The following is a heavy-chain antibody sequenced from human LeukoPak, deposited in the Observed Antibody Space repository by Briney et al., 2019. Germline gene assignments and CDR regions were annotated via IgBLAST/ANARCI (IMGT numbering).Heavy chain of an antibody. CDR1: GFTFSNAW. J-gene: IGHJ4*02. Sequence: GGSLRLSCAASGFTFSNAWMSWVRQAPGKGLEWLGRIKSKTDGGTTDYAAPVKGRFTISRDDSKNTLYLQMNSLKTEDTAVYYCTTEDTYSSSWYVDYWGQGTLVTVSS. CDR2: IKSKTDGGTT. V-gene: IGHV3-15*01. D-gene: IGHD6-13*01. CDR3: TTEDTYSSSWYVDY.